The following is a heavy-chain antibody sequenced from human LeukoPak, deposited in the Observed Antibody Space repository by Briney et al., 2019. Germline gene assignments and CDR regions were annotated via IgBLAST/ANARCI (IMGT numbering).Heavy chain of an antibody. D-gene: IGHD6-19*01. Sequence: KPSETLSLTCTVSGGSISSGGYYWSWIRQHPGKGLEWVGYIYDSGSTYYNPSLKSRVTISVDTSKNQFSLKLSSVTAADTAVYYCARSSVAGTLGFDYWGQGTLVTVSS. CDR1: GGSISSGGYY. V-gene: IGHV4-31*03. J-gene: IGHJ4*02. CDR2: IYDSGST. CDR3: ARSSVAGTLGFDY.